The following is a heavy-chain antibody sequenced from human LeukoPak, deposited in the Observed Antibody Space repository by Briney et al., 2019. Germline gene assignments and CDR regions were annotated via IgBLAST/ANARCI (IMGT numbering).Heavy chain of an antibody. CDR1: GYTFTGYY. Sequence: GSVKVSCKASGYTFTGYYMHWVRQAPGQGLEWMGWINPNSGDTNYAQKFQGRVTMTRDTSISTAYMELSRLRSDDTAVYYCARDPDDYVWGSTDYWGQGTLVTVSS. CDR3: ARDPDDYVWGSTDY. J-gene: IGHJ4*02. CDR2: INPNSGDT. D-gene: IGHD3-16*01. V-gene: IGHV1-2*02.